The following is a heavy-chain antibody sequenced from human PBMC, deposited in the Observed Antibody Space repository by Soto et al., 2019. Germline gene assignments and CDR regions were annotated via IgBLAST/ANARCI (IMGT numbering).Heavy chain of an antibody. J-gene: IGHJ4*02. CDR3: ARAIGPTLFDY. V-gene: IGHV3-13*04. D-gene: IGHD3-22*01. CDR1: GFTFSSYD. Sequence: PGGSLRLSXSASGFTFSSYDMHWVRQGTGKGLEWVSAIGTTGDTYYAGSVKGRFTISRENAKNSLYLQMNSLRAGDTAIYFCARAIGPTLFDYWGQGTLVTVSS. CDR2: IGTTGDT.